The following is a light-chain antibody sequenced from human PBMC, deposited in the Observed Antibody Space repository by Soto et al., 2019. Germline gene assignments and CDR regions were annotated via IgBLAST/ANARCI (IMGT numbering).Light chain of an antibody. Sequence: QSALTHPASVSGSPGQSITISCTGTSSDVDTYNYVSWYQQYPGKAPKLMIHDVSNRPSGVSNRFSGSKSGNTASLTISGLQAEDEADYYCSSYTSSNTLGVFGGGTQLTVL. J-gene: IGLJ2*01. CDR3: SSYTSSNTLGV. CDR1: SSDVDTYNY. V-gene: IGLV2-14*01. CDR2: DVS.